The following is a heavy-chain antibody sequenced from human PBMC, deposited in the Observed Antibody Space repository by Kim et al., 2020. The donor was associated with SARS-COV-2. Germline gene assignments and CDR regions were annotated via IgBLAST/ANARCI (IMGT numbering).Heavy chain of an antibody. CDR1: GFTFSSYA. CDR3: ARDRDRWYRKTILAY. J-gene: IGHJ4*02. Sequence: GGSLRLSCAASGFTFSSYAMHWVRQAPGKGLEWVAVISYDGSNKYYADSVKGRFTISRDNYKNTLYLQMNSLRAEDTAVYYCARDRDRWYRKTILAYWGQGTLVTVSS. V-gene: IGHV3-30-3*01. CDR2: ISYDGSNK. D-gene: IGHD2-15*01.